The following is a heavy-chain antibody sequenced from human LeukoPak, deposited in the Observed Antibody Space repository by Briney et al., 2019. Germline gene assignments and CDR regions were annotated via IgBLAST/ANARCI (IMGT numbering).Heavy chain of an antibody. CDR1: GFTFSSYS. J-gene: IGHJ4*02. CDR2: ISSSSSYI. CDR3: AREGTMVRGVTIRADYFDY. V-gene: IGHV3-21*01. D-gene: IGHD3-10*01. Sequence: PGGSLRLSCAASGFTFSSYSMNWVRQAPGKGLEWVSSISSSSSYIYYADSVKGRFTISRDNAKNSLYLQMNSLRAEDTAVYYCAREGTMVRGVTIRADYFDYWGQGTLVTVSS.